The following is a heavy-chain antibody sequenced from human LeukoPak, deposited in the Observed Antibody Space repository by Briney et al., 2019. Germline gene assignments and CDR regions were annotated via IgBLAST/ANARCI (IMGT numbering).Heavy chain of an antibody. Sequence: GSLRLSCAASGFTFSSYSMNWVRQAPGKGLEWVSYISSSSSTIYYADSVKGRFTISRDNAKNSLYLQMNSLRAEDTAVYYCARGPLEWLLPYYYYYYMDVWGKGTTVTVSS. V-gene: IGHV3-48*01. D-gene: IGHD3-3*01. CDR2: ISSSSSTI. J-gene: IGHJ6*03. CDR1: GFTFSSYS. CDR3: ARGPLEWLLPYYYYYYMDV.